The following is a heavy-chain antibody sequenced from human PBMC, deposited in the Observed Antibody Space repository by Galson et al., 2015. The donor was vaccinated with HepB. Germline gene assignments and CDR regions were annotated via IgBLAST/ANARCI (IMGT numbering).Heavy chain of an antibody. CDR2: INSDGSST. J-gene: IGHJ4*02. CDR1: GFTFSSYW. D-gene: IGHD6-6*01. V-gene: IGHV3-74*01. CDR3: AKPHRLVRLDY. Sequence: SLRLSCAASGFTFSSYWMHWVRQTPGKGLVWVSRINSDGSSTSYADSVKGRFTISRDNAKNTLYLQMNSLRAEDTAVYYCAKPHRLVRLDYWGQGTLVTVSS.